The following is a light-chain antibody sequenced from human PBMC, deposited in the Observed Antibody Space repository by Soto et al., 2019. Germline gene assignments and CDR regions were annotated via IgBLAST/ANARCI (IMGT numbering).Light chain of an antibody. CDR1: QSVGSN. CDR2: RIS. J-gene: IGKJ4*01. V-gene: IGKV3-15*01. CDR3: QQHNNWPLT. Sequence: EIVMTQSPATLSVSPGERATLSRRASQSVGSNLAWYQQKPGQAPRLLIYRISTRATGIPARFSGSGSGTEFTLTISSLQSEDFAVYYCQQHNNWPLTFGGGTKVEIE.